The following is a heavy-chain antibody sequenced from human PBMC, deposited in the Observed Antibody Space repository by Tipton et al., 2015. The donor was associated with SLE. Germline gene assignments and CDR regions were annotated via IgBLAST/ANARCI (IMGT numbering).Heavy chain of an antibody. Sequence: LRLSCTVSGGSISSGSYYWSWIRQPAGKGLEWIGHIYTSGSTNYNPSLKSRVTISVDTSKNQFSLKLSSVTAADTAVYYCARGGEDPFDIWGQGTMVTVSS. CDR1: GGSISSGSYY. V-gene: IGHV4-61*09. CDR3: ARGGEDPFDI. J-gene: IGHJ3*02. CDR2: IYTSGST.